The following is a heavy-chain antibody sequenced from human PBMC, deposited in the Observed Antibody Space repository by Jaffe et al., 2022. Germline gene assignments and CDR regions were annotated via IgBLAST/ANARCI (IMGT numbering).Heavy chain of an antibody. CDR2: IYYSGST. J-gene: IGHJ5*02. Sequence: QLQLQESGPGLVKPSETLSLTCTVSGGSISSSSYYWGWIRQPPGKGLEWIGSIYYSGSTYYNPSLKSRVTISVDTSKNQFSLKLSSVTAADTAVYYCARHSVTTVTPNWFDPWGQGTLVTVSS. CDR3: ARHSVTTVTPNWFDP. V-gene: IGHV4-39*01. D-gene: IGHD4-17*01. CDR1: GGSISSSSYY.